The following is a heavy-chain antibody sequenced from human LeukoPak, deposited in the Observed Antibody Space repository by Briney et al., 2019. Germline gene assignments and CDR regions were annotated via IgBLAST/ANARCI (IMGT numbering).Heavy chain of an antibody. V-gene: IGHV3-48*03. CDR3: ARDTLEYSNSPDALDI. CDR2: IGSSGSTV. D-gene: IGHD4-23*01. CDR1: GFTFSAYE. J-gene: IGHJ3*02. Sequence: GGSLRLSCAASGFTFSAYEMNWVRQAPGKGLEWVSYIGSSGSTVYYADSVKGRFTISRDDAKNSLYMQMESLRDEDTAIYYCARDTLEYSNSPDALDIWGQGTMVTVSS.